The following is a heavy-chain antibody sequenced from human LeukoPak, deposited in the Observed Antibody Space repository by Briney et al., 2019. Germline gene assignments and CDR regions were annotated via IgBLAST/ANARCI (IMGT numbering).Heavy chain of an antibody. CDR3: VRDQFYAFDV. V-gene: IGHV3-48*02. CDR2: IRTSGGVV. Sequence: GGSLRLSCAASGFTFTSAWMSWVRQAPGKGLEWISYIRTSGGVVSYTDSVRGRFTISTDSAKNSLYLQMNSLRDDDTAAYYCVRDQFYAFDVWGQGTMVTVSS. CDR1: GFTFTSAW. J-gene: IGHJ3*01.